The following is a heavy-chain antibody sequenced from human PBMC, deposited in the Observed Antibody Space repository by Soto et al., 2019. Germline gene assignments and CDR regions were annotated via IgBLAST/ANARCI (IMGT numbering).Heavy chain of an antibody. J-gene: IGHJ6*02. CDR2: ISAYNGNT. Sequence: ASVKVSCKASGYTFTSYGISWVRQAPGQGLEWMGWISAYNGNTNYAQKLQGRVTMTTDTSTSTAYMELRSLRSDDTAVYYCARDGSNDFWSGYYQTPYYYYYGRDVWGQGTTVTVSS. V-gene: IGHV1-18*01. CDR3: ARDGSNDFWSGYYQTPYYYYYGRDV. CDR1: GYTFTSYG. D-gene: IGHD3-3*01.